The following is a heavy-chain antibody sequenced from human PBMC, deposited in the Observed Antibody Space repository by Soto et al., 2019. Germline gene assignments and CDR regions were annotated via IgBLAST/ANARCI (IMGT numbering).Heavy chain of an antibody. V-gene: IGHV3-23*01. CDR2: ISGSGGST. CDR3: AKDLPAASYFGYYMDV. Sequence: GGSLRLSCAASGFTFSSYAMSLVRQAPGKGLEWVSAISGSGGSTYYADSVKGRFTISRDNSKNTLYLQMNSLRAEDTAVYYCAKDLPAASYFGYYMDVWGKGTTVTVSS. D-gene: IGHD2-2*01. J-gene: IGHJ6*03. CDR1: GFTFSSYA.